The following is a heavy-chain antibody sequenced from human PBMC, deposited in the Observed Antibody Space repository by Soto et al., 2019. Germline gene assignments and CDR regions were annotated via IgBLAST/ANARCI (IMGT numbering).Heavy chain of an antibody. CDR3: ARDPEGDYYDSSGTTYDY. Sequence: EVQLVESGGSLVQPGGSLRLSCAASGFTFSSYWMHWVRQAPGKGLVWVSRINSDGSSTSYADSVKGRFTISRDNAKNTLYLQMNSLRAGDTAVYYCARDPEGDYYDSSGTTYDYWGQGTLVTVSS. CDR1: GFTFSSYW. CDR2: INSDGSST. V-gene: IGHV3-74*01. J-gene: IGHJ4*02. D-gene: IGHD3-22*01.